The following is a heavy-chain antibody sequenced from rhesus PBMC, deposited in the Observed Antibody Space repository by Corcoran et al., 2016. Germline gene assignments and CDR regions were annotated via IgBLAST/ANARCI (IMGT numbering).Heavy chain of an antibody. CDR2: INGNSGST. J-gene: IGHJ5-2*02. D-gene: IGHD6-31*01. CDR3: ARGYSSGWYDPINSLDV. CDR1: GASISSYW. V-gene: IGHV4-80*01. Sequence: QVQLQESGPGLVKPSETLSLTCAVSGASISSYWWSWIRQPPGKGLGWIGEINGNSGSTYSTPSLKSRVTSSKDATKNHFSLKLSSVTAADTAVYYWARGYSSGWYDPINSLDVWGRGVLVTVSS.